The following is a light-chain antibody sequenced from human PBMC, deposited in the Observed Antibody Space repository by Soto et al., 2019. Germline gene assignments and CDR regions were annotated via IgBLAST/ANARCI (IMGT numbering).Light chain of an antibody. V-gene: IGKV3D-15*01. CDR1: QSISSN. Sequence: EIVMTQSPATLSVSPGERATLSCRASQSISSNLAWYQQKPGQAPRLLIYGASSRPTGIPDRFSGSGSGTDFTLTISSLEPEDFAAYYCQQSYSSPPTFGGGTKVDIK. CDR3: QQSYSSPPT. J-gene: IGKJ4*02. CDR2: GAS.